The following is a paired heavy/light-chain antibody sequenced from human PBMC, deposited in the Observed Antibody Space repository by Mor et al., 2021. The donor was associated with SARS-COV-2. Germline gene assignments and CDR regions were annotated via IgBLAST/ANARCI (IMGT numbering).Heavy chain of an antibody. V-gene: IGHV4-59*01. J-gene: IGHJ4*02. CDR1: GGSISSYF. CDR2: IHNSGNT. Sequence: QVQLQESGPGLVKPSETLSLTCTVSGGSISSYFWSWIRQPPGKGLEWIGYIHNSGNTNFNPSLKSRVSISVDTSKNQFSLKLNSVTTADTAVYYCARDSSGWYTAYYFDYWGQGTLVTVSS. CDR3: ARDSSGWYTAYYFDY. D-gene: IGHD6-19*01.
Light chain of an antibody. V-gene: IGKV3-20*01. CDR3: QHYGSSSMYT. Sequence: EIVLTQSPGTLSLSPGERATLSCRASQIISTTSLAWYQQKPGQAPRLLIYGASNRATGIPDRFSGSGSVTDFTLTISRLEPEDFAVYYCQHYGSSSMYTFGQGTKLEIK. J-gene: IGKJ2*01. CDR2: GAS. CDR1: QIISTTS.